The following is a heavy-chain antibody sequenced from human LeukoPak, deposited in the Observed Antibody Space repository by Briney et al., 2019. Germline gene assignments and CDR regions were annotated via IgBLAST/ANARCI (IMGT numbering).Heavy chain of an antibody. CDR1: GGSVSSSDW. Sequence: SSETLSLTCAVSGGSVSSSDWWTWVRQPPGKGLEWIGEIYLSGSTNYNPSLKSRVTISIDKSKNQFSLKLSSMTAADTAMYYCARGGVIPADWGQGTLVTVSS. V-gene: IGHV4-4*02. CDR2: IYLSGST. CDR3: ARGGVIPAD. J-gene: IGHJ4*02. D-gene: IGHD2-2*01.